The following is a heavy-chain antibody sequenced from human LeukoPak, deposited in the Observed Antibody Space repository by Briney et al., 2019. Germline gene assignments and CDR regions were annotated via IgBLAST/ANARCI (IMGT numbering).Heavy chain of an antibody. Sequence: APVKVSCKASGYSFNSQGMNWGRPAPGHGLEWMGWINTNTGNPTYAQGFTGRVVFSLDTSARPTYLQVSRLEAEDTAVYYCARVAYHITIFGVVIRGSHAYYMDVWGKGATVTVSS. J-gene: IGHJ6*03. CDR3: ARVAYHITIFGVVIRGSHAYYMDV. CDR2: INTNTGNP. V-gene: IGHV7-4-1*02. CDR1: GYSFNSQG. D-gene: IGHD3-3*01.